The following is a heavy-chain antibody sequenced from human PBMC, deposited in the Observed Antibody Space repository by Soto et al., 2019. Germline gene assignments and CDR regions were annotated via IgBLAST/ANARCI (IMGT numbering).Heavy chain of an antibody. CDR3: ARTRMIESWIDY. CDR2: IYYSGST. D-gene: IGHD2-21*01. CDR1: GGSISSGTFY. V-gene: IGHV4-61*01. J-gene: IGHJ4*01. Sequence: SETLSLTCTVSGGSISSGTFYWSWFRQHPGKGLEWIGYIYYSGSTLYNPSLESRVTLSIDMSKKQVSLKLNSVIAADTAVYYCARTRMIESWIDYWGHGTLVTVSS.